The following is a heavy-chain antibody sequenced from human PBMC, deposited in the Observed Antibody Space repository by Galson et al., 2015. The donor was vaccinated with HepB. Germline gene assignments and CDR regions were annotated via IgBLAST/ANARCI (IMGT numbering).Heavy chain of an antibody. CDR2: ISYDGSNK. J-gene: IGHJ6*02. V-gene: IGHV3-30-3*01. Sequence: SLRLSCAASGFTFSSYAMHWVRQAPGKGLEWVAVISYDGSNKYYADSVKGRFTISRDNSKNTLYLQMNSLRAEDTAVYYCARGDTAMTHYGMDVWGQGTTVTVSS. CDR3: ARGDTAMTHYGMDV. CDR1: GFTFSSYA. D-gene: IGHD5-18*01.